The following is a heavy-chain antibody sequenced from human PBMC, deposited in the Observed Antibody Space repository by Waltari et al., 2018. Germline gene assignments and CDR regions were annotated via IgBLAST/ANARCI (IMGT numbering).Heavy chain of an antibody. V-gene: IGHV1-69*01. J-gene: IGHJ6*02. CDR1: GGPFSSYA. D-gene: IGHD4-17*01. CDR2: IIPIFGTA. CDR3: ASLNLGTVTTSDYYYGMDV. Sequence: QVQLVQSGAEVKKPGSSVKVSCKASGGPFSSYAISWGRQGPGQGLEWMGGIIPIFGTANYAQKFQGRVTITADESTSTAYMELSSLRSEDTAVYYCASLNLGTVTTSDYYYGMDVWGQGTTVTVSS.